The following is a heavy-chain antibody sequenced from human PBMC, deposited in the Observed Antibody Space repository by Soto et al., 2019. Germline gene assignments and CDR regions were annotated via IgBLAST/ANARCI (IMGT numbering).Heavy chain of an antibody. V-gene: IGHV3-30*18. D-gene: IGHD6-13*01. Sequence: QVQMVESGGGVVQPGRSLRLSCVASGFSFSSYDMHWVRQAPGTGLEWVAVIACDGSKKYYADSVRGRFTISRDNSKNTLYLEMNSLRPEDTAVYYCAKNLKPGSRGSLGGVEYYMDVWGKGTAVTVSS. CDR1: GFSFSSYD. J-gene: IGHJ6*03. CDR2: IACDGSKK. CDR3: AKNLKPGSRGSLGGVEYYMDV.